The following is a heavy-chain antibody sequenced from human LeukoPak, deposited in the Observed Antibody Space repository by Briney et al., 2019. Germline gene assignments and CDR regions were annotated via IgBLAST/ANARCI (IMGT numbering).Heavy chain of an antibody. D-gene: IGHD3-3*01. J-gene: IGHJ4*02. CDR2: IYYSGST. CDR1: GGSISSSSYY. Sequence: SETLSLTCTVSGGSISSSSYYWGWIRQPPGKGLEWIGSIYYSGSTYYNPSLKSRVTISVDTSKNQFSLKLSSVTAADTAVYYCARQGRGASGATYYDFWSGYYSFDYWGQGTLVTVSS. V-gene: IGHV4-39*01. CDR3: ARQGRGASGATYYDFWSGYYSFDY.